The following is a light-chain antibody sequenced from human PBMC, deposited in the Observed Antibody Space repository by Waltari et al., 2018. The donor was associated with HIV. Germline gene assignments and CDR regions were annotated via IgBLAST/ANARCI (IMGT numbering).Light chain of an antibody. V-gene: IGLV2-14*01. CDR1: SSDVGTYNF. J-gene: IGLJ2*01. CDR3: SSYTASSVV. Sequence: QSALTQPASVSGSPGQSITISCTGTSSDVGTYNFVSCYQQHPGKAAKLMIYEVRNRPSGVSNRFSVSKSGNTASLTISGLQAYDEADYYCSSYTASSVVFGGGTKLTVL. CDR2: EVR.